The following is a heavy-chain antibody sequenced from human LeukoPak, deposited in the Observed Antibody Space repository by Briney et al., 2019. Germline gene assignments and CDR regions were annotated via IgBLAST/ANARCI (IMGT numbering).Heavy chain of an antibody. D-gene: IGHD2-15*01. Sequence: GGSLRLSCAASGFTLSHFWMSWVRQAPGKGLEWVAYIKKTGSETYYVDSVKGRFTITRDNTRNSLFLQMYSLRAEDTAVYFCAREDGYCSGGNCYSYFDSWGQGTLVTVSS. CDR2: IKKTGSET. J-gene: IGHJ4*02. CDR3: AREDGYCSGGNCYSYFDS. CDR1: GFTLSHFW. V-gene: IGHV3-7*01.